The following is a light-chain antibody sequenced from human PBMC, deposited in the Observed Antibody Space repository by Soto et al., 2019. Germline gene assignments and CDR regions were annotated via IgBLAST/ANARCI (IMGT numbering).Light chain of an antibody. V-gene: IGLV4-69*01. J-gene: IGLJ2*01. CDR1: SGHSNYA. CDR2: VNADGSH. Sequence: QAVVTQLPSASASLGASVKLTCTLTSGHSNYAVAWHQQQPERGPRFLVKVNADGSHTKGDGIPDRFSCASSGAERYLIISSLQAEDEDNYYGQPWGTAIRVVFGGGTKVTVL. CDR3: QPWGTAIRVV.